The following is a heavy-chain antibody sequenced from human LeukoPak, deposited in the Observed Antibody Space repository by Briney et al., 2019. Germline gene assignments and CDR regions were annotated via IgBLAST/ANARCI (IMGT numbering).Heavy chain of an antibody. CDR3: AGTIAVPVYYFDY. CDR1: GGSISSYY. CDR2: IYYSGST. J-gene: IGHJ4*02. D-gene: IGHD6-19*01. Sequence: SETLSLTCTVSGGSISSYYWSWIRQPRERGLEWIGYIYYSGSTNYNPSLKSRVAISVDTSKNHFSLKLSSVTAADTALYYCAGTIAVPVYYFDYWGQGILVTVSS. V-gene: IGHV4-59*01.